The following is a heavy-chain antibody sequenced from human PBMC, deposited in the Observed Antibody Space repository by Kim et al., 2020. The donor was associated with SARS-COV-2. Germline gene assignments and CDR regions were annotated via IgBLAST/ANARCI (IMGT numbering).Heavy chain of an antibody. CDR2: INPSGGST. CDR1: GYTFTSYY. V-gene: IGHV1-46*01. J-gene: IGHJ3*02. Sequence: ASVKVSCKASGYTFTSYYMHWVRQAPGQGLEWMGIINPSGGSTSYAQKFQGRVTMTRDTSTSTVYMELSSLRSEDTAVYYCARTILGITGTGVDAFDIWGQGTMVTVSS. CDR3: ARTILGITGTGVDAFDI. D-gene: IGHD1-7*01.